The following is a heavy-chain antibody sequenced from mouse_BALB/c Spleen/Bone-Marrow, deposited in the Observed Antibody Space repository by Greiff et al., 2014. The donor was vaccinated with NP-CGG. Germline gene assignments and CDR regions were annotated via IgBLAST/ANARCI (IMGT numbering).Heavy chain of an antibody. CDR1: GYTFTTYW. CDR3: ARGNYEAMDY. J-gene: IGHJ4*01. Sequence: QVQLQQSGAELAKPGASVKMSCKASGYTFTTYWMHWVKQRPGQGLEWIGYINPSTGYTAYNQKFKDKATLTADKSSNTDYMQLSSLTSEDSAVYYCARGNYEAMDYWGQGTSVTVSS. CDR2: INPSTGYT. D-gene: IGHD2-1*01. V-gene: IGHV1-7*01.